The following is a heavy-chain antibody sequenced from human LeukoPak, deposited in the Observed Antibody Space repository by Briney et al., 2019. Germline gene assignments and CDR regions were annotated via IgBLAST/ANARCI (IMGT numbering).Heavy chain of an antibody. D-gene: IGHD5-12*01. CDR2: INHSGST. Sequence: SETLSLTCAVYGGSFSGYYWSWIRQPPGKGLEWTGEINHSGSTNYNPSLKSRVTISVDTSKNQFSLKLSSVTAADTAVYYCAGGYSGYDYAFDIWGQGTMVTVSS. CDR1: GGSFSGYY. J-gene: IGHJ3*02. V-gene: IGHV4-34*01. CDR3: AGGYSGYDYAFDI.